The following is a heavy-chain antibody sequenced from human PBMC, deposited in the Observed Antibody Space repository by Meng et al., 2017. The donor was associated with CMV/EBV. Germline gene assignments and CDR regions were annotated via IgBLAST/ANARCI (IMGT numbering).Heavy chain of an antibody. CDR2: ISYDGSNK. Sequence: GESLKISCAASGFTFSSYAMHWVRQAPGKGLEWVAVISYDGSNKYYADSVKGRFTISRDNSKNTLYLQMNSLRAEDTAVYYRAREGAGTIYGMDVWGQGTTVTVSS. V-gene: IGHV3-30*04. CDR1: GFTFSSYA. J-gene: IGHJ6*02. CDR3: AREGAGTIYGMDV. D-gene: IGHD1-1*01.